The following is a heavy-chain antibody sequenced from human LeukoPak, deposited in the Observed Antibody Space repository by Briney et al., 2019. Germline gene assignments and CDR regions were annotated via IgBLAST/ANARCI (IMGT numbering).Heavy chain of an antibody. CDR1: GGSISSGGYS. CDR2: IYRSGST. CDR3: AREKHGYGFFDY. Sequence: SETLSLTCAVSGGSISSGGYSWSWIRQPPGKGLEWIGYIYRSGSTYYNPSLKSRVTISVDRSKNQFSLKLSSVTAADTAVYYCAREKHGYGFFDYWGQGTLVTVSS. V-gene: IGHV4-30-2*01. D-gene: IGHD3-10*01. J-gene: IGHJ4*02.